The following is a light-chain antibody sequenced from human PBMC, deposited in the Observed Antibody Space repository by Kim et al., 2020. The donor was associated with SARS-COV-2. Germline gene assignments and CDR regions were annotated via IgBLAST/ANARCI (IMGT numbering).Light chain of an antibody. V-gene: IGLV1-51*01. CDR2: DND. J-gene: IGLJ3*02. Sequence: QSVLTHPASVSAAPGHKVTISCSGSRSNIGNNPVSWYQQFPGTAPRLITYDNDKRPSGIPDRFSSSKSGTSATLGITGLRPGDEADYYCATWDSSLSVGVFGEGTKVTVL. CDR1: RSNIGNNP. CDR3: ATWDSSLSVGV.